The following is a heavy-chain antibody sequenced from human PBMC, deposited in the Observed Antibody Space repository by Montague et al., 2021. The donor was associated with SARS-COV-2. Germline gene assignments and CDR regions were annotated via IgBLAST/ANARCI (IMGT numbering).Heavy chain of an antibody. Sequence: SETLSLTCDVSGVSINNNNYHWGWIRQPPGKGLEWIGTIYYSGSTYYNPSLKSRVTISVDTSKNQFSLRVRSVTAADTAVYYCARHLFSFSDSGTLGYFDXWGHGTLVAVSS. V-gene: IGHV4-39*01. CDR1: GVSINNNNYH. CDR2: IYYSGST. D-gene: IGHD3-10*01. CDR3: ARHLFSFSDSGTLGYFDX. J-gene: IGHJ4*01.